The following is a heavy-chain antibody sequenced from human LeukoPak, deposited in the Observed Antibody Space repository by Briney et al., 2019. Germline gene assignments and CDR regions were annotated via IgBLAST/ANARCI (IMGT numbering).Heavy chain of an antibody. J-gene: IGHJ4*02. Sequence: GASVKVSCKASGGTFSSYAISWVRQAPGQGLEWMGGIIPIFGTANYAQKSQGRVTITADKSTSTAYMELSSLRSEDTAVYYCAVYIVVVPAVPTYWGQGTLVTVSS. CDR3: AVYIVVVPAVPTY. CDR1: GGTFSSYA. V-gene: IGHV1-69*06. CDR2: IIPIFGTA. D-gene: IGHD2-2*01.